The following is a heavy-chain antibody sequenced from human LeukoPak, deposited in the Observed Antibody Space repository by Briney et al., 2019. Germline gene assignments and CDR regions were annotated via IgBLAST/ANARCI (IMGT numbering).Heavy chain of an antibody. CDR3: ARHATTGYSYSWADY. J-gene: IGHJ4*02. V-gene: IGHV4-59*08. CDR1: GVSTSDSY. Sequence: ASETLSLTCTVSGVSTSDSYWSWIRQPPGKGLEWIGYIFHTGDSHHNPSFRSRVSISLDTSKDQISLRLTSVTAADTAVYCCARHATTGYSYSWADYWGQGTLVTVSS. CDR2: IFHTGDS. D-gene: IGHD6-13*01.